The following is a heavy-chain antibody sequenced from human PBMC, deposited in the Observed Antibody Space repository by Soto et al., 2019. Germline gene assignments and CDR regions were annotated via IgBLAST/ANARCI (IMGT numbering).Heavy chain of an antibody. CDR1: GGTFSSYA. Sequence: SVKVSCKASGGTFSSYAISWVRQAPGQGLEWMGGIIPIFGTANYAQKFQGRVTIAADESTSTAYMELSSLRSEDTAVYYCARDNTVLRFLEWSTHGMDVWGQGTTVTVSS. J-gene: IGHJ6*02. CDR2: IIPIFGTA. V-gene: IGHV1-69*13. CDR3: ARDNTVLRFLEWSTHGMDV. D-gene: IGHD3-3*01.